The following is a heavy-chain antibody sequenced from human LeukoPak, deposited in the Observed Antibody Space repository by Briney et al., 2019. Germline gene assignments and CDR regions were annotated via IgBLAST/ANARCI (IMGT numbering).Heavy chain of an antibody. V-gene: IGHV4-59*08. CDR1: GGSISSYY. D-gene: IGHD1-26*01. Sequence: SETLSLTCTVSGGSISSYYWSWIRQPPGKGLEWIGYIYYSGSTNYNPSLKSRVTISVDTSKNQSSLKLSSVTAADTAVYYCARLNFGGSYSFDYWGQGTLVTVSS. J-gene: IGHJ4*02. CDR2: IYYSGST. CDR3: ARLNFGGSYSFDY.